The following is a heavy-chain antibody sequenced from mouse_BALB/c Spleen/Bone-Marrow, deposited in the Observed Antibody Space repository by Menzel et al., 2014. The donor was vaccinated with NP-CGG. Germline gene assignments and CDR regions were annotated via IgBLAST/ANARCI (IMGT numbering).Heavy chain of an antibody. J-gene: IGHJ2*01. CDR2: IDPENGNT. D-gene: IGHD1-1*01. V-gene: IGHV14-1*02. CDR1: GFNIKDYY. CDR3: TRWVYYGSSYFDY. Sequence: EVKVVESGAEFVRPGALVKLSCNASGFNIKDYYMHWVKRRPEQGLEWIGWIDPENGNTIYDPKFPGKASITADTSSNTAYLQLSSLTSEDTAVYYCTRWVYYGSSYFDYWGQGTTLTVSS.